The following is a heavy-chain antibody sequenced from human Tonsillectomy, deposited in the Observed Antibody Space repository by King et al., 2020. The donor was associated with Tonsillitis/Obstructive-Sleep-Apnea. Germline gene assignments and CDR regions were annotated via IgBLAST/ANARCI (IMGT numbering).Heavy chain of an antibody. CDR3: AKVRSGAWSLDY. Sequence: VQLVESGGGVVQPGRSLRLSCAASGFTFSSYGMHWVRQAPGKGLEWVAVISYDGSNKYYADSVKGRFTISRDNSKNTLYLQMNSLRAEDTAVYYCAKVRSGAWSLDYWGQGTLVTVSS. D-gene: IGHD2-8*02. CDR1: GFTFSSYG. V-gene: IGHV3-30*18. J-gene: IGHJ4*02. CDR2: ISYDGSNK.